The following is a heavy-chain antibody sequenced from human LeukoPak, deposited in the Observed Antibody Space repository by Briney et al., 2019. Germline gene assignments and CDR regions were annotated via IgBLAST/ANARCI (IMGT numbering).Heavy chain of an antibody. CDR2: IYSGGVT. Sequence: GGSLRLSCAASGFTVSSNYMSWVRQAPGKGLEWVSLIYSGGVTYYADSVKGRFIISRDNSKNTLFLQMNSMRAEDTAVYYCARAPSGWSDYWYFDLWGRGTLDTVSS. CDR1: GFTVSSNY. D-gene: IGHD6-19*01. CDR3: ARAPSGWSDYWYFDL. V-gene: IGHV3-53*01. J-gene: IGHJ2*01.